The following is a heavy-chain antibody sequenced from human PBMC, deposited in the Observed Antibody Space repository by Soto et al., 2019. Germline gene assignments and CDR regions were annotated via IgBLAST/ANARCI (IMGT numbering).Heavy chain of an antibody. J-gene: IGHJ4*02. CDR2: ISSSSTYT. Sequence: QVQLVESGGGLVKPGGSLRLSCAASGFTLSDYYMSWIRQAPGKGLEWVSDISSSSTYTNYADSVKGRFTISRDNAKKSLYLQMNSLRAEDAAVYYCAREDVDTTMVYFDYWGQGNLLTVSS. CDR3: AREDVDTTMVYFDY. D-gene: IGHD5-18*01. V-gene: IGHV3-11*06. CDR1: GFTLSDYY.